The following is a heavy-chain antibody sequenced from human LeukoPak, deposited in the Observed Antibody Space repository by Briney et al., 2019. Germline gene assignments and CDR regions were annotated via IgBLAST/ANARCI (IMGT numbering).Heavy chain of an antibody. D-gene: IGHD2-21*02. V-gene: IGHV1-24*01. Sequence: ASVKVSCKVSGYTLTDLSMHWVRQAPGKGLEWMGGFDPEDGETVYAQRFQGRVTMTEDTSTDTAYMELSSLSSEDTAVYYCATGMDVVTRGTANWYFDLWGRGTLVTVSS. CDR3: ATGMDVVTRGTANWYFDL. CDR1: GYTLTDLS. CDR2: FDPEDGET. J-gene: IGHJ2*01.